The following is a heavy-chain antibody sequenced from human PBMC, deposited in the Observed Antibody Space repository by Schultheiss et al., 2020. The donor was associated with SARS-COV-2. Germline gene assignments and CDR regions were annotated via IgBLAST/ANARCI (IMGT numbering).Heavy chain of an antibody. Sequence: SETLSLTCAVYGGSFSGYYWSWIRQPPGKGLEWIGSIYYSGSTYYNPSLKSLVTISVDTSKNQFSLKLSSVTAADTAVYYCARGGGIAAPWGQGTLVTVSS. CDR2: IYYSGST. CDR1: GGSFSGYY. J-gene: IGHJ5*02. D-gene: IGHD6-13*01. CDR3: ARGGGIAAP. V-gene: IGHV4-34*09.